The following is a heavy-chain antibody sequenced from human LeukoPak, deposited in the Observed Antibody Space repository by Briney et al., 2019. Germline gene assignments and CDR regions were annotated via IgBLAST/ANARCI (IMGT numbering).Heavy chain of an antibody. CDR2: IYTSGST. V-gene: IGHV4-4*07. CDR3: ARDVTMITFGGVIVTTNNWFDP. CDR1: GGSISSYY. D-gene: IGHD3-16*02. Sequence: TTSETLSLTCTVSGGSISSYYWSWIRQPAGKGLEWIGRIYTSGSTNYNPSLKSRVTMSVDTSKNQFSLKLSSVTAADTAVYYCARDVTMITFGGVIVTTNNWFDPWGQGTLVTVSS. J-gene: IGHJ5*02.